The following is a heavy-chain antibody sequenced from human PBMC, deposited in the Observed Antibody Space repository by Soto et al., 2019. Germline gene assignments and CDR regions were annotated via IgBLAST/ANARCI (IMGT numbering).Heavy chain of an antibody. D-gene: IGHD2-21*02. Sequence: EVQLVESGGGLVKPGGSLRLSCVASGVTFSKAWMSWVRQAPGKGLEWVGRIKSEADGGTIHYAAPVKGRFTFSRDDSKSTVFLQMNSLKIEDTAVYYCTIYGDCETYFDNWGQGTLVAVSS. CDR2: IKSEADGGTI. J-gene: IGHJ4*02. CDR3: TIYGDCETYFDN. CDR1: GVTFSKAW. V-gene: IGHV3-15*06.